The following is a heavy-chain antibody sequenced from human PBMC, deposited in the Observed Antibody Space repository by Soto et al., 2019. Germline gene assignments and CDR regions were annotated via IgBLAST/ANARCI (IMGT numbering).Heavy chain of an antibody. D-gene: IGHD3-10*01. V-gene: IGHV1-8*01. CDR3: AGARITMVRGVMGSYYYMDV. J-gene: IGHJ6*03. Sequence: QVQLVQSGAEVKKPGASVKVSCKASGYTFTSYDINWVRQATGQGLEWMGWMNPNSGNTGYAQKFQGRVTMTRNTSISTAYMELSSLSSEDTAVYYCAGARITMVRGVMGSYYYMDVWGKGTTVTVSS. CDR1: GYTFTSYD. CDR2: MNPNSGNT.